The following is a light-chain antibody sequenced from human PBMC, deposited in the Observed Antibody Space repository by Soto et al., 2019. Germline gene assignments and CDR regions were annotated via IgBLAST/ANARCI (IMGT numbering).Light chain of an antibody. CDR3: GTWDNSLNPYV. J-gene: IGLJ1*01. Sequence: QSVLTQPASLSAAPGQRVTVSCSGSISNIGNTYVSWYQQLPGTAPKLLIYDNDKRPSGVLDRFSGSKSGTSATLDITGLQTGDEADYYCGTWDNSLNPYVFGSGTKVTVL. V-gene: IGLV1-51*01. CDR1: ISNIGNTY. CDR2: DND.